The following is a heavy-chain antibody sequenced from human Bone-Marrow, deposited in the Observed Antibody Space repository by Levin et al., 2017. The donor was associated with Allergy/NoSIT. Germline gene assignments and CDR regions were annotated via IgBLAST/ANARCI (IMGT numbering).Heavy chain of an antibody. CDR1: GVSINSGGYS. Sequence: PSETLSLTCAVSGVSINSGGYSWTWLRQSPGRGLEWIGHIYRSGSTYYNPSLKTRVTISLDRSKNHFSLNLTSVTAADTAVYYCARDYGEWPASWGQGTLVIVSS. V-gene: IGHV4-30-2*06. CDR3: ARDYGEWPAS. D-gene: IGHD4-17*01. CDR2: IYRSGST. J-gene: IGHJ4*02.